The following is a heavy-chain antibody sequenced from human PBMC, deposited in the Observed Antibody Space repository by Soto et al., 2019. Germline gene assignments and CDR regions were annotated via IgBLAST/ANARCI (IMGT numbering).Heavy chain of an antibody. V-gene: IGHV3-74*01. D-gene: IGHD7-27*01. Sequence: EVQLVESGGGLVQPGGSLRLSCAASGFTLSSYWMLWVRQAPGKGLVWVSRISSDGSSTRYADSVKGRFGISRDNAKNTVYLQMNSLRAEDTAVYYCARLGNWGGAYYYMDVWGKGTTVTVSS. J-gene: IGHJ6*03. CDR1: GFTLSSYW. CDR2: ISSDGSST. CDR3: ARLGNWGGAYYYMDV.